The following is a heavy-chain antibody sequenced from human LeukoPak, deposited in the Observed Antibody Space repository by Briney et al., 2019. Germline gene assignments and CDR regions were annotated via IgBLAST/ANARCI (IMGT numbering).Heavy chain of an antibody. D-gene: IGHD3-10*01. Sequence: SEPLSLTCTVSGGSISSYYWSWVRQPPGKGLEWIGYIYYSGNTNYNPSLKSRVTISVDTSKNQFSLKLSSVTAADTAVYYCARGGHYGPFDFWGQGTLVTVSS. CDR3: ARGGHYGPFDF. CDR2: IYYSGNT. J-gene: IGHJ4*02. V-gene: IGHV4-59*01. CDR1: GGSISSYY.